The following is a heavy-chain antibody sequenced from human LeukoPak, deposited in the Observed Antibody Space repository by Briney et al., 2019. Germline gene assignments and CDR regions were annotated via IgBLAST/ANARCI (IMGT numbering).Heavy chain of an antibody. V-gene: IGHV3-23*01. Sequence: GGSLRLSCAASGFTFSSYAMSWVRQAPGKGLEWVSAISGSGGSTYYADSVKGRFTISRDNSKNTLYLQMNSLRAEDTAVYYCAKLVLGPNYYDSSGYSSSVDYWGQGTLVTVSS. J-gene: IGHJ4*02. CDR3: AKLVLGPNYYDSSGYSSSVDY. D-gene: IGHD3-22*01. CDR2: ISGSGGST. CDR1: GFTFSSYA.